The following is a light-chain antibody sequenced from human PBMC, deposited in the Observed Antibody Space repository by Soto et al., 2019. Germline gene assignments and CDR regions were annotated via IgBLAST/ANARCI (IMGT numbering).Light chain of an antibody. J-gene: IGLJ1*01. CDR3: LLYSGGYV. CDR2: DTY. CDR1: TGAVATGHY. V-gene: IGLV7-46*01. Sequence: QAVVTQEPSLTVSPGGPVTLTCCSSTGAVATGHYAYWFHQKPGQAPRPLIYDTYNRFSWTPARFSGYLLGGKAALTLSGAQPEDEADYDCLLYSGGYVFGPGTKLTVL.